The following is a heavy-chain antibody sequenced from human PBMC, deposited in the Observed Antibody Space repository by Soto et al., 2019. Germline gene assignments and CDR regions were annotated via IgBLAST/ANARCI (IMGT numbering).Heavy chain of an antibody. CDR3: AKVGWQQLGDAFDI. V-gene: IGHV1-18*01. D-gene: IGHD6-13*01. CDR1: GYTFTSYG. CDR2: ISAYNGNT. J-gene: IGHJ3*02. Sequence: GASVKMFSKASGYTFTSYGISWVRQAPGQGLEWMVWISAYNGNTNYAQELQGRVTMTTDTSTSTAYMELRSLRSDDTAVYYCAKVGWQQLGDAFDIWGQGTMVTVSS.